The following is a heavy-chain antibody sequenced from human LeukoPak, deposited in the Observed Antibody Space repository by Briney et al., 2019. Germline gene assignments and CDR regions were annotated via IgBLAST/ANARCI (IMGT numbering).Heavy chain of an antibody. CDR2: ISYSSIYI. CDR3: ARANTNGYTYGNFDY. V-gene: IGHV3-21*01. CDR1: GFSFSTYS. J-gene: IGHJ4*02. Sequence: PGGSLRLSCASSGFSFSTYSMNWVRLAPGKGLEWVSSISYSSIYIYYADSVKGRFTISRDDGQNSLYLQMNNLRADDTAVYYCARANTNGYTYGNFDYWGQGTLVTVSS. D-gene: IGHD5-18*01.